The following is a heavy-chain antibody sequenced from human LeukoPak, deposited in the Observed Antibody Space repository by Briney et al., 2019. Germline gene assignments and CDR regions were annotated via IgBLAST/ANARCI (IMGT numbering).Heavy chain of an antibody. CDR1: GFTFSSYA. J-gene: IGHJ4*02. D-gene: IGHD1-26*01. V-gene: IGHV3-23*01. Sequence: PGGSLRLSCAASGFTFSSYAMTWVRQPPGKGLEAVSSITGNTGGTYYADSVKGRSTISRDNSKNTLYLQMNSLRAEDTAVYYCAKRYTGNSGLYNFDYWGQGTLVTVSS. CDR3: AKRYTGNSGLYNFDY. CDR2: ITGNTGGT.